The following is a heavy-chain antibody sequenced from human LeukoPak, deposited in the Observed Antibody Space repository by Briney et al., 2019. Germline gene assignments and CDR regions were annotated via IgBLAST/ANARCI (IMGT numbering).Heavy chain of an antibody. Sequence: PSETLSLTCAVSGGSISSSSGNCWTWVRQPPGKGLEWIGEIYHSGSTNYNPSLKSRVTMLLDKSKNQFSLKLSSVTAADTAVYYCARNGGNSDFDYWGQGTLVTVSS. CDR2: IYHSGST. V-gene: IGHV4-4*02. J-gene: IGHJ4*02. CDR3: ARNGGNSDFDY. D-gene: IGHD4-23*01. CDR1: GGSISSSSGNC.